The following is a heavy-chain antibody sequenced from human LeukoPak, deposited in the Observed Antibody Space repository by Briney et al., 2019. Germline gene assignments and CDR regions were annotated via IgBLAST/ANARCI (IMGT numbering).Heavy chain of an antibody. CDR1: GYTFTSYG. CDR3: AVVVVPAAIGAFDI. J-gene: IGHJ3*02. Sequence: EASVKVSCKASGYTFTSYGISWVRQAPGQGLEWMGWISAYNGNTNYAQKLQGRVTMTTDTSTSTAYMELRSLRSDDTAVYYCAVVVVPAAIGAFDIWGQGTMVTVSS. D-gene: IGHD2-2*02. V-gene: IGHV1-18*01. CDR2: ISAYNGNT.